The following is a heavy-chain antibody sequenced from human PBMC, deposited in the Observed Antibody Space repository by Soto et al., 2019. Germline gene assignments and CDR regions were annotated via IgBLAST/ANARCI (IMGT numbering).Heavy chain of an antibody. J-gene: IGHJ3*02. V-gene: IGHV4-34*01. D-gene: IGHD1-1*01. CDR2: MSHSGGT. CDR1: GGFVTSGSHY. CDR3: ARVERGTATTVVDAFDI. Sequence: QVQLQQWGAGLLKPSETLSLTCAVYGGFVTSGSHYWSWIRQPPGEGLEWIGEMSHSGGTHFNPSLKSRVTISVDTSKNQFTLKMSSVTAADTALYYCARVERGTATTVVDAFDIWGPGTMVTVSS.